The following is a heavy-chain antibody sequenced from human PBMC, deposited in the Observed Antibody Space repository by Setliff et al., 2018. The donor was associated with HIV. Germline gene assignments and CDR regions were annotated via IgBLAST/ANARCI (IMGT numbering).Heavy chain of an antibody. J-gene: IGHJ5*02. CDR2: IHYNGRA. D-gene: IGHD5-12*01. CDR1: GRSIDDSY. CDR3: ARYTSKVDWFDP. Sequence: PSETLSLTCSVSGRSIDDSYWSWIRQPPGKGLEWIGIIHYNGRAYYDPSLKSRVTISVDSSLTQFSLKLRSVTASDSALYYCARYTSKVDWFDPWGQGALVTVSS. V-gene: IGHV4-59*04.